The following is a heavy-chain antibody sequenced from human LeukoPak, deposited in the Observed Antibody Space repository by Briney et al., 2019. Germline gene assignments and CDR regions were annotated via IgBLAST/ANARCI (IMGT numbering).Heavy chain of an antibody. CDR1: GYTVTSYY. J-gene: IGHJ4*02. V-gene: IGHV1-46*01. CDR2: INPSGGST. D-gene: IGHD5-24*01. Sequence: ASVKVSCKASGYTVTSYYMHWVRQAPGQGLEWMGIINPSGGSTSYAQKFQGRVTMTRDTSTRVYMELSSLRSEDTAVYYCAREMATSSFDYWGQGTLVTVSS. CDR3: AREMATSSFDY.